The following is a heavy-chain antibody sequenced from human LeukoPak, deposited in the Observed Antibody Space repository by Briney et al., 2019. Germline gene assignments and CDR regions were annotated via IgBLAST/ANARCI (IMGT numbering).Heavy chain of an antibody. CDR3: ARGDPGSGLDY. J-gene: IGHJ4*02. D-gene: IGHD1-1*01. CDR2: IYYSGST. CDR1: GGSISSYY. Sequence: SETLSLTCTVSGGSISSYYWSWIRQPPGKGREWIGYIYYSGSTNYNPSLKSRVTISVDTSKNQFSLKLSSVTAADTAVYYCARGDPGSGLDYWGQGTLVTVSS. V-gene: IGHV4-59*01.